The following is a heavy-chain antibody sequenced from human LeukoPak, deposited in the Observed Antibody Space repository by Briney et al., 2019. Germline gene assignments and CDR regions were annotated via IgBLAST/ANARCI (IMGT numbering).Heavy chain of an antibody. CDR3: ARDLGPHIAVARHFDY. CDR2: IIPIFGAA. J-gene: IGHJ4*02. CDR1: GGTFSSYA. D-gene: IGHD6-19*01. Sequence: GSSVKVSCKASGGTFSSYAISWVRQAPGQGLEWMGGIIPIFGAANYAQKFQGRVTITTDESTSTAYMELSSLRSEDTAVYYCARDLGPHIAVARHFDYWGQETLVTVSS. V-gene: IGHV1-69*05.